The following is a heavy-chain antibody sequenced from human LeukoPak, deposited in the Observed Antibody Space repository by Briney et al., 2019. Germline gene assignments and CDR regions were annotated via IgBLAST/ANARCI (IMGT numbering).Heavy chain of an antibody. CDR3: ARGPVAPRSLVDYYYGMDV. V-gene: IGHV3-30*14. D-gene: IGHD2-2*01. CDR2: ISYDGSNK. Sequence: QPGGSLRLSCAASGFTFSSYAMHWVRQAPGKGLEWVAVISYDGSNKYYADSVKGRFTISRDNSKNTLYLQMNSLRAEDTAVYYCARGPVAPRSLVDYYYGMDVWGQGTTVTVSS. CDR1: GFTFSSYA. J-gene: IGHJ6*02.